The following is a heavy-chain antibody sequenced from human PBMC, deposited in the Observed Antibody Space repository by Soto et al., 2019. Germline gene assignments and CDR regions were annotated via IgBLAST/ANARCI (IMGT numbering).Heavy chain of an antibody. CDR1: GFIFSDYG. CDR3: AKDSDLMTGRRIGMDA. CDR2: ISYDGNKK. Sequence: QVQLVESGGGVVQPGRSLRLSCAASGFIFSDYGMHWARQAPGKGLEWVAVISYDGNKKYYADSVKGRINISRDNSKNKLYLQVNSLKAEDTAVYYCAKDSDLMTGRRIGMDAWGQGTTVTVSS. J-gene: IGHJ6*02. V-gene: IGHV3-30*18.